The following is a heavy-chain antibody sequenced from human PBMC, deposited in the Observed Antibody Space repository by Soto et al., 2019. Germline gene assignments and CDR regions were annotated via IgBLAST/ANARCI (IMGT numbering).Heavy chain of an antibody. Sequence: EVQLVESGGGLVKPGGSLRLSCAASGFTFSSYSMNWVRQAPGKGLEWVSSISSSSSYIYYADSVKGRFTISRDNAKNSLYLQMNSLRAEDTAVYYCAILSSSGTDAFDIWGQGTKVTVSS. V-gene: IGHV3-21*01. J-gene: IGHJ3*02. D-gene: IGHD6-13*01. CDR3: AILSSSGTDAFDI. CDR2: ISSSSSYI. CDR1: GFTFSSYS.